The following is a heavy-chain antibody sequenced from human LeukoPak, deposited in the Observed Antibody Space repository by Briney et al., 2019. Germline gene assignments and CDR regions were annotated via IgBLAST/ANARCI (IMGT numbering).Heavy chain of an antibody. CDR3: AKDRPIVVVPAVYFDY. V-gene: IGHV3-23*01. Sequence: GGSLRLSSAASGFTFSSYAMSWVRQAPGKGLEWVSAISGSGGSTYYADSVKGRFTISRDNSKNTLYLQMNSLRAEDTAVYYCAKDRPIVVVPAVYFDYWGQGTLVTVSS. D-gene: IGHD2-2*01. CDR1: GFTFSSYA. J-gene: IGHJ4*02. CDR2: ISGSGGST.